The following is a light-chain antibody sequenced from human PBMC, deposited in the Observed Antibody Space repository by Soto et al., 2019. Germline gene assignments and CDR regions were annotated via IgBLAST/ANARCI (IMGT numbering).Light chain of an antibody. CDR2: EVS. CDR3: AAWDDSLNGWV. V-gene: IGLV2-14*01. Sequence: QSVLIQPASVSGSPGQSITISCTGTSRDVGGSNYVSWYQHHPHRAPKLLIYEVSYRPSGVSSRFSGSKSGNTASLTISGLQAEDEADYYCAAWDDSLNGWVFGGGTKLTVL. CDR1: SRDVGGSNY. J-gene: IGLJ3*02.